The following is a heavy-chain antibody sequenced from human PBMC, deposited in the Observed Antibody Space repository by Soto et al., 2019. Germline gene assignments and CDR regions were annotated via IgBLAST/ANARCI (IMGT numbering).Heavy chain of an antibody. CDR2: ISVGGGSI. CDR1: GFTFSSYA. V-gene: IGHV3-48*02. D-gene: IGHD1-26*01. Sequence: EVQLVESGGGLVQPGGSLRVSCVASGFTFSSYALNWVRQAPGKGRERVSYISVGGGSIFYADSVKGRFTISRGDATNALYLQMNSMRDEDTAVDYCVRDHRWEFDFWGEGTMVTVSS. CDR3: VRDHRWEFDF. J-gene: IGHJ3*01.